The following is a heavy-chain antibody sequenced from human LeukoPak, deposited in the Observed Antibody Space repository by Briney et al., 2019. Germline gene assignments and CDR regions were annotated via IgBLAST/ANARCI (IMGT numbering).Heavy chain of an antibody. Sequence: GGSLRLSCAASGFTSSSYWMSWVRQAPGKGLEWVANIKQDGSEKYYVDSVKGRFTISRDNAKNSLCLQMNSLRAEDTAVYYCARGQQPFDYWGQGTLVTVSS. CDR1: GFTSSSYW. CDR3: ARGQQPFDY. V-gene: IGHV3-7*01. CDR2: IKQDGSEK. J-gene: IGHJ4*02. D-gene: IGHD6-13*01.